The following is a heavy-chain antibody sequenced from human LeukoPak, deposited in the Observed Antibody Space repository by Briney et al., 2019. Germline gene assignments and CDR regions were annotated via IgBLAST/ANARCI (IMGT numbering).Heavy chain of an antibody. CDR1: GFTIANHV. CDR3: ATDWTLRGVPTFFDP. Sequence: GGSLRLSCEASGFTIANHVMTWVRQAPGKGPEWVASQSGSGHNTYYSESVRGRFAISRDNSKNTVFLQMNSLRVEDTAIYYCATDWTLRGVPTFFDPWGQGTVVSVSS. V-gene: IGHV3-23*01. CDR2: QSGSGHNT. D-gene: IGHD3-10*01. J-gene: IGHJ5*02.